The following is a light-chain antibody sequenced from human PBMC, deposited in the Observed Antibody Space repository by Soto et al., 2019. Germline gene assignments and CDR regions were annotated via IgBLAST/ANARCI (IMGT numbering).Light chain of an antibody. V-gene: IGLV2-14*01. CDR3: SSYKTSSTVVV. CDR2: GVS. J-gene: IGLJ2*01. CDR1: SSDVGGYNY. Sequence: QSALTQPASVSGSPGQSITISCTGTSSDVGGYNYVSWYQQYPGKAPKLMIFGVSARPSGVSNRFSGSKSGNTASLTISGLQSEDEADYYCSSYKTSSTVVVFGGGTKLTVL.